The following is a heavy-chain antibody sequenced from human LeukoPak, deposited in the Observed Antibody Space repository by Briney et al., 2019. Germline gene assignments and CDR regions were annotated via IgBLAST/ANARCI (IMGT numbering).Heavy chain of an antibody. J-gene: IGHJ4*02. D-gene: IGHD3-16*02. CDR3: ATARNYDYIWGSYRSFDY. CDR2: FDPEEGET. Sequence: ASVKVSCKASGGTFSSYAISWVRQAPGQGLEWMGGFDPEEGETIYAQKFQGRVTMTEDTSTDTAYMELSSLRSEDTAVYYCATARNYDYIWGSYRSFDYWGQGTLVTVSS. V-gene: IGHV1-24*01. CDR1: GGTFSSYA.